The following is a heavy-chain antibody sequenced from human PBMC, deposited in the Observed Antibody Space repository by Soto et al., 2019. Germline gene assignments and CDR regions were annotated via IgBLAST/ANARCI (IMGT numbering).Heavy chain of an antibody. CDR2: INHSGTT. D-gene: IGHD3-3*01. J-gene: IGHJ6*02. Sequence: QVQLQQWGGGFLKPSETLSLTCAVYGGSFSGYSWTWLRQPPGKGLEWIGEINHSGTTDYNPALKSRVTMSADTSKNQFSLRMTSVTAADTAVYYCARARFDSWSHIYYGLGVWGQGTTVTVSS. CDR3: ARARFDSWSHIYYGLGV. V-gene: IGHV4-34*01. CDR1: GGSFSGYS.